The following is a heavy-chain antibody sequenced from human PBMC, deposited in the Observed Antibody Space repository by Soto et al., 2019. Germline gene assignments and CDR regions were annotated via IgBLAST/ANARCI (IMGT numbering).Heavy chain of an antibody. CDR3: AKENDFSN. V-gene: IGHV3-23*01. CDR1: GFTFSTYA. J-gene: IGHJ4*02. CDR2: ISGSGSRT. D-gene: IGHD3-3*01. Sequence: EVQLLESGGGLVPPGGSLRLSCAASGFTFSTYAMNWVRQAPGKGLAWVSGISGSGSRTYYTDSVKGRFSISRDSSKNTVYLQMNSLRDEDTAVYYCAKENDFSNWGQGTLVTVSS.